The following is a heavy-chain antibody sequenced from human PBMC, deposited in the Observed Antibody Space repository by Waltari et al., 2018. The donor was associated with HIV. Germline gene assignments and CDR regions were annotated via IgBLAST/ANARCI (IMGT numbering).Heavy chain of an antibody. CDR1: GFTFTGYA. Sequence: QVQLVESGGGVVQPGGSLRLSCAASGFTFTGYAIHWLRQAPGKGLEWVAFMRYDGTNKYYADSVKGRFTISRDNSKNSLYLQMNSLRAEDTALYYCAKEGATLTTSAYFYYYGMDVWGQGTTVTVSS. J-gene: IGHJ6*02. D-gene: IGHD4-4*01. V-gene: IGHV3-30*02. CDR3: AKEGATLTTSAYFYYYGMDV. CDR2: MRYDGTNK.